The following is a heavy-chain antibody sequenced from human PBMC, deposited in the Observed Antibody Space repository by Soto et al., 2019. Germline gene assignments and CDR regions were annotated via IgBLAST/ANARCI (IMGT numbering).Heavy chain of an antibody. J-gene: IGHJ6*02. V-gene: IGHV1-69*13. CDR3: ARAHVLRYFDWPYYYYGMDV. Sequence: SVKVSCKASGGTFSSYAISWVRQAPGQGLEWMGGIIPIFGTANYAQKFQGRVTITADESTSTAYMELSSLRSEDTAVYYCARAHVLRYFDWPYYYYGMDVWGQGTTVTVSS. CDR1: GGTFSSYA. CDR2: IIPIFGTA. D-gene: IGHD3-9*01.